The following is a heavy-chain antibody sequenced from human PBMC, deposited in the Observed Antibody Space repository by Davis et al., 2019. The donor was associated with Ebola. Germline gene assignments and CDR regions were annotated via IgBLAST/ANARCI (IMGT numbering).Heavy chain of an antibody. V-gene: IGHV1-18*01. Sequence: ASVKVSCKASGYTFNSHGISWVRQAPGQGLEWVGWISPYSGNTNYEQRLQGRVTMTTEQSTSTVYMELTNRSSDDTAVYYCARVRYYYYGMDVWGQGTTVTVSS. CDR2: ISPYSGNT. CDR1: GYTFNSHG. CDR3: ARVRYYYYGMDV. J-gene: IGHJ6*02.